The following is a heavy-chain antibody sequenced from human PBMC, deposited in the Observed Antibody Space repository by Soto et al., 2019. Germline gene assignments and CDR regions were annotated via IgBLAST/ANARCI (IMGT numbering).Heavy chain of an antibody. CDR3: AKDWGY. Sequence: EVQLLESGGGLVQPGGSLRLSCAASGFTFTTYDMTWVRQAPGKGLEWVSAISGTGDSTYYADSVKGRFTISRDNSKNTLYLQMNSLRVEDTAIYYCAKDWGYWGQGTLVTVSS. CDR2: ISGTGDST. D-gene: IGHD3-16*01. CDR1: GFTFTTYD. V-gene: IGHV3-23*01. J-gene: IGHJ4*02.